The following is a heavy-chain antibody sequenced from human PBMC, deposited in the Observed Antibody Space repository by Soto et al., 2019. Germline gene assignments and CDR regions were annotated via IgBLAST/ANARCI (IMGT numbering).Heavy chain of an antibody. CDR2: INHSGST. Sequence: QVQLQQWGAGLLKPSETLSLTCAVYGGSFSGYYWSWIRQPPGKGLEWIGEINHSGSTNYNPSLKSRVTISVDTSKNQFSLKLSSVTAADTAVYYCARGQSSLVLDSWGQGVVVTVSS. D-gene: IGHD2-8*02. J-gene: IGHJ4*02. V-gene: IGHV4-34*01. CDR3: ARGQSSLVLDS. CDR1: GGSFSGYY.